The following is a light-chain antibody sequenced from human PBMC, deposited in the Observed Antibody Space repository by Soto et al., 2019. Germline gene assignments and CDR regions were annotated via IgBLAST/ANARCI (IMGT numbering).Light chain of an antibody. CDR1: SSDVGGYNY. Sequence: QSALTQPRSVSGSPGQSVTISCTGTSSDVGGYNYVSWYQQHPGKAPKLMIYDVSKWPSGVPDRFSGSKSGNTASLTISGLQAVDDADYYCCSYAGNSLWVFGGGTKLTVL. CDR3: CSYAGNSLWV. J-gene: IGLJ3*02. V-gene: IGLV2-11*01. CDR2: DVS.